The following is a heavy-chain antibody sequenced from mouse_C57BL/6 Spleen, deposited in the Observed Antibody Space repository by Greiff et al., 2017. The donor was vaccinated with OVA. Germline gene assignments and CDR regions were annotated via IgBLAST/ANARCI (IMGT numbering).Heavy chain of an antibody. Sequence: QVQLQQPGAELVRPGTSVKLSCKASGYTFTSYWMHWVKQRPGQGLEWIGVIDPSDSYTNYNQKFKGKATLTVDTSSSTAYMQLSSLTSEDSAVYYCASWAMMVTSYFDYWGQGTTLTVSS. CDR3: ASWAMMVTSYFDY. CDR1: GYTFTSYW. D-gene: IGHD2-3*01. J-gene: IGHJ2*01. CDR2: IDPSDSYT. V-gene: IGHV1-59*01.